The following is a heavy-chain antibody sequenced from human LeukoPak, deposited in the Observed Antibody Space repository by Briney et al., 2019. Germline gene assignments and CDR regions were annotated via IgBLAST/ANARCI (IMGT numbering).Heavy chain of an antibody. J-gene: IGHJ4*02. V-gene: IGHV3-33*01. Sequence: GGSLRLSCAASGFTFSSYGMHWVRQAPGKGLGWGAVIWYDGSNKYYADSVKGRFTISRDNSKTTLYLQMNSLRAEDTAVYYCARAGGESPGSAMALFDYWGQGTLVTVSS. CDR1: GFTFSSYG. CDR3: ARAGGESPGSAMALFDY. CDR2: IWYDGSNK. D-gene: IGHD5-18*01.